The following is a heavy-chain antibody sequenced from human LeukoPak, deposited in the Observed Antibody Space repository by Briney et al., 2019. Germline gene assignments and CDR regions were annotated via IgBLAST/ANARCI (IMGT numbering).Heavy chain of an antibody. V-gene: IGHV3-23*01. CDR2: ISGSGGST. CDR1: GFTFSSYA. CDR3: ANSNSLFGYCSSTSCLNQDY. D-gene: IGHD2-2*01. J-gene: IGHJ4*02. Sequence: GGSLRLSCAASGFTFSSYAMSWVRQAPGKGLEWVSAISGSGGSTYYADSVKGRFTISRDNSKNTLYLQMNSLRAEDTAVYYCANSNSLFGYCSSTSCLNQDYWGQGTLVTVSS.